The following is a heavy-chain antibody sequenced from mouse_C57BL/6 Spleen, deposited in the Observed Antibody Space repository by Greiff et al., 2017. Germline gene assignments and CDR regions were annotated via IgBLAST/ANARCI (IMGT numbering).Heavy chain of an antibody. Sequence: EVKLMESGGGLVKPGGSLKLSCAASGFTFSSYAMSWVRQTPEKRLEWVATISDGGSYTYYPDNVKGRFTISRDNAKNNLYLQMSHLKSEDTAMYYCARGWLLFDYWGQGTTLTVSS. CDR3: ARGWLLFDY. V-gene: IGHV5-4*03. CDR2: ISDGGSYT. D-gene: IGHD2-3*01. CDR1: GFTFSSYA. J-gene: IGHJ2*01.